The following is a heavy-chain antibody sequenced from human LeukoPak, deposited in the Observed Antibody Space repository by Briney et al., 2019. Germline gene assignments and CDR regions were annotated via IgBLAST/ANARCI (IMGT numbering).Heavy chain of an antibody. Sequence: ASVKVSCKASGYTFTGYYMHWVRQAPGQGLEWMGWINPNSGGTNYAQKFQGRVTMTRDTSISTAYMKLSRLRSDDTAVYYCARGSGYYDSSGYYGVAFDIWGQGTMVTVFS. J-gene: IGHJ3*02. V-gene: IGHV1-2*02. CDR1: GYTFTGYY. D-gene: IGHD3-22*01. CDR2: INPNSGGT. CDR3: ARGSGYYDSSGYYGVAFDI.